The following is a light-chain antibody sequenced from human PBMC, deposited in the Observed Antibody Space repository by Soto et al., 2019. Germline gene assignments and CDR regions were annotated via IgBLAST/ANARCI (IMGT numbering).Light chain of an antibody. CDR2: GAS. J-gene: IGKJ1*01. V-gene: IGKV3-20*01. CDR1: QSVSSSY. CDR3: XQYGSXLWT. Sequence: EIVLTQSPRTLSLSPGEIATLSCRASQSVSSSYLARYQQKPGQAPRRLSSGASSRATSIPEXXXXXXXXXXXXXXXXXXEPEDFAXXYCXQYGSXLWTVGQGTKVEI.